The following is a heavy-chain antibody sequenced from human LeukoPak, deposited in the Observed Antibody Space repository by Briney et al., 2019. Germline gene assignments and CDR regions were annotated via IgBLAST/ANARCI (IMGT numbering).Heavy chain of an antibody. CDR3: ARDKLELNNWFDP. CDR2: IIPIFGIA. Sequence: ASVKVSCTASGGTFSSYAISWVRQAPGHGLEWMGRIIPIFGIANYAQKFQGRVTITADKSTSTAYMELSSLRSEDTAVYYCARDKLELNNWFDPWGQGTLVTVSS. CDR1: GGTFSSYA. J-gene: IGHJ5*02. D-gene: IGHD1-7*01. V-gene: IGHV1-69*04.